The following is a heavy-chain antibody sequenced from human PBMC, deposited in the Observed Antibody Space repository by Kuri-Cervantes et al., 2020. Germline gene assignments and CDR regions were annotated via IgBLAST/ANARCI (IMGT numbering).Heavy chain of an antibody. Sequence: SETLSLTCTVSGGSISSYYWSWIRQPPGKGLEWIGLIHYGGNTNYNPSLKSRVTISVDTSKNQFSLNLSSVTAADTAVYYCARGTYDSSGFPVFDYWGQGTLVTVSS. D-gene: IGHD3-22*01. CDR3: ARGTYDSSGFPVFDY. V-gene: IGHV4-59*01. CDR2: IHYGGNT. J-gene: IGHJ4*02. CDR1: GGSISSYY.